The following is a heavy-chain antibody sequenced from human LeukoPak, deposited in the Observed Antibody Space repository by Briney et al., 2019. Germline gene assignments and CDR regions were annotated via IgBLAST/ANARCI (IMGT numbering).Heavy chain of an antibody. CDR1: GGTFSSYA. D-gene: IGHD4-11*01. CDR2: IIPIFGTA. V-gene: IGHV1-69*06. J-gene: IGHJ6*03. CDR3: AIWSLSDKYSRQYYYMDV. Sequence: SVKVSCKASGGTFSSYAISWVRQAPGQGLEWMGGIIPIFGTANYAQKFQGRVTITADKSTSTAYMELSSLRSEDTAVYYCAIWSLSDKYSRQYYYMDVWGKGTTVTISS.